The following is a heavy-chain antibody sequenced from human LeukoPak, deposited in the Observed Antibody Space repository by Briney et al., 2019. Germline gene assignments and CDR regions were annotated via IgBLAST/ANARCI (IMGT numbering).Heavy chain of an antibody. CDR3: ARDQIAARTIV. CDR2: IIPIFGTA. V-gene: IGHV1-69*05. CDR1: GGTFSSYA. Sequence: ASVKVSCKASGGTFSSYAISWVRQAPGQGLEWTGRIIPIFGTANYAQKFQGRVTITTDESTSTAYMELSSLRSVDTAVYYCARDQIAARTIVWGQGTLVTVSS. D-gene: IGHD6-6*01. J-gene: IGHJ4*02.